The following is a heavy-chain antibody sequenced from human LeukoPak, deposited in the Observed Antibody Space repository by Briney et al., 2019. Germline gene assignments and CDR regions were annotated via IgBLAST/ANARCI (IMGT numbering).Heavy chain of an antibody. CDR3: ARARSQAYYYDSSGYYYIHFDY. CDR2: INHSGST. D-gene: IGHD3-22*01. CDR1: GGSISSYY. V-gene: IGHV4-34*01. J-gene: IGHJ4*02. Sequence: SETLSLTCTVSGGSISSYYWSWIRQPPGKGLEWIGEINHSGSTNYNPSLKSRVTISVDTSKNQFSLKLSSVTAADTAVYYCARARSQAYYYDSSGYYYIHFDYWGQGILVTVSS.